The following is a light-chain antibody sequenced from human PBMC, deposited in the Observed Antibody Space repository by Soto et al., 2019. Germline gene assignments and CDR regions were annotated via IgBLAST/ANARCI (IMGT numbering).Light chain of an antibody. Sequence: EIVMTQSPATLSVSPGERATLSCRASQSVSSNLAWYQQKPGQAPRLLIYGASTRATGIPARFSGSGSGTEFTLTISSLQSEDFAVYYCQQYNNWPQWTFGQWTTVDTK. V-gene: IGKV3-15*01. J-gene: IGKJ1*01. CDR1: QSVSSN. CDR2: GAS. CDR3: QQYNNWPQWT.